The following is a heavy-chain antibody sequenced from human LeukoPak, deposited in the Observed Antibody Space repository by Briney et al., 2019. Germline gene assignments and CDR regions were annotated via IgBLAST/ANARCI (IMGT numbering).Heavy chain of an antibody. J-gene: IGHJ4*02. V-gene: IGHV3-53*01. D-gene: IGHD5-18*01. CDR3: ARKYTYGLYFDY. CDR1: GFTVSSNY. Sequence: GGSLRLSCAASGFTVSSNYMSWVRQAPGKGLEWVSVIYSGGSTSYTDSVKGRFTISRDNSKNTLYLQMNSLRADDTAVYYCARKYTYGLYFDYWGQGTLVTVSS. CDR2: IYSGGST.